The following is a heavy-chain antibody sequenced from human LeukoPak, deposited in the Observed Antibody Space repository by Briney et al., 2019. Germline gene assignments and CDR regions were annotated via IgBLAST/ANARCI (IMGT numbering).Heavy chain of an antibody. V-gene: IGHV5-51*01. CDR1: GYSFTSYW. Sequence: GESLKISCKGSGYSFTSYWIGWVRQMPGKGLEWMGIIYPGDSDTRYSPSFQGQVTISADKSISTAYLQWSSLKASDTAMYYCASNIVGATKFKGYFDYWGQGTLVTVSS. CDR2: IYPGDSDT. J-gene: IGHJ4*02. D-gene: IGHD1-26*01. CDR3: ASNIVGATKFKGYFDY.